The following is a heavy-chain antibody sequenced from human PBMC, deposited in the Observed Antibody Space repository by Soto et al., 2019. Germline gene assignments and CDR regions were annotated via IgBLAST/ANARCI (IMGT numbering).Heavy chain of an antibody. Sequence: EVPLVESGGGLVQPGGSLRLSCAASGFTFSSYSMNCISSATTTIYYADSVKGRFTISRDNAKNSLYLQMNSLRADDTAVYYCARGIAAAGPKLDYWGQGTLVTVSS. CDR2: ISSATTTI. V-gene: IGHV3-48*01. D-gene: IGHD6-13*01. CDR3: ARGIAAAGPKLDY. CDR1: GFTFSSYS. J-gene: IGHJ4*02.